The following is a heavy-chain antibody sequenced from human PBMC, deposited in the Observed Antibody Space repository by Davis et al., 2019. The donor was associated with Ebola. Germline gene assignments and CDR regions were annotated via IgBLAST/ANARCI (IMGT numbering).Heavy chain of an antibody. Sequence: AASVTVSCQASGFILTNYAIHWVRQAPGQGLEWMGIINPSGGSTSYAQKFQGRVTMTRDTSTSTVYMELSSLRSEDTAVYYCARADYGDYYFDYWGQGTLVTVSS. D-gene: IGHD4-17*01. CDR3: ARADYGDYYFDY. CDR2: INPSGGST. CDR1: GFILTNYA. J-gene: IGHJ4*02. V-gene: IGHV1-46*03.